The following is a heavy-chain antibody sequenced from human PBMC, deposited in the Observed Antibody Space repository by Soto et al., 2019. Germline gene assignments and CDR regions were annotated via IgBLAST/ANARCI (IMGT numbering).Heavy chain of an antibody. J-gene: IGHJ6*02. V-gene: IGHV3-73*01. CDR3: TRHPPREGYSYGYYYYGMDV. CDR1: GFTFSGSA. Sequence: GGSLRLSCAASGFTFSGSAMHWVRQASGKGLEWVGRIRSKANSYATAYAASVKGRFTISRDDSKNTAYLQMNSLKTEDTAVYYCTRHPPREGYSYGYYYYGMDVWGQGTTVTVSS. D-gene: IGHD5-18*01. CDR2: IRSKANSYAT.